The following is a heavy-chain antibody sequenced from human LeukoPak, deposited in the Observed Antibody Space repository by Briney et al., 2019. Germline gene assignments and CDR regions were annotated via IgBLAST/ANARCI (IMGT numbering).Heavy chain of an antibody. V-gene: IGHV1-2*02. CDR2: INPNSGGT. D-gene: IGHD1-26*01. CDR1: GYTFTGYY. CDR3: ARVSPFQSGSTGFDY. J-gene: IGHJ4*02. Sequence: GASVKVSCKASGYTFTGYYMHWVRQAPGQGLEWMGWINPNSGGTNYAQKFQGRVTMTRDTSISTAYMELSRLRSDDTAVYYCARVSPFQSGSTGFDYWGQGTLVTVSS.